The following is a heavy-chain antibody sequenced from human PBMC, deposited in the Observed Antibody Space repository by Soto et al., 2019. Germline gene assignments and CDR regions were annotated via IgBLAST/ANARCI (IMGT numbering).Heavy chain of an antibody. CDR3: ARDWNGDKYFDF. CDR1: GITATNGH. CDR2: IFSDDNT. J-gene: IGHJ4*02. V-gene: IGHV3-53*01. D-gene: IGHD4-17*01. Sequence: GGSLRLSCAASGITATNGHMNWVRQAPGKGLEWVSVIFSDDNTYYADSVKGRFTISRDTSKNTVYLQMNSLRAEDTAVYYCARDWNGDKYFDFWDQGSLVTVSS.